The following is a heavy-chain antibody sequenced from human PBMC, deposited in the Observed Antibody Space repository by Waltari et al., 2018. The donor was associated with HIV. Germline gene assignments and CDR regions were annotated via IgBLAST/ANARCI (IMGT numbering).Heavy chain of an antibody. J-gene: IGHJ3*02. Sequence: QVQLQESGPGLVQPSETLSLTCAVSGYSISSGFYWRWTRQPPGKGLEWIGSIYHSGSTYYNPSLKSRVTISVDTSKNQFSLKLTSVTATDAAVYYCAKSGDDNGGAFDIWGQGTMVTVSS. CDR1: GYSISSGFY. CDR3: AKSGDDNGGAFDI. CDR2: IYHSGST. D-gene: IGHD7-27*01. V-gene: IGHV4-38-2*01.